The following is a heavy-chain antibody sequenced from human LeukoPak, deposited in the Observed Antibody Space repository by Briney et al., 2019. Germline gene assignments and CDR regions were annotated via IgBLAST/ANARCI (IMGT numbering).Heavy chain of an antibody. Sequence: GRSLRLSCAASGFTFNTYAMHWVRQAPGKGLEWVAVISYDGSSKFYADSVRGRFTISRDNSKNTLYLQMNSLTTEDTAVYFCARDYRYCSSTSCSLFDYWGQGTLVTVSS. J-gene: IGHJ4*02. D-gene: IGHD2-2*01. V-gene: IGHV3-30-3*01. CDR3: ARDYRYCSSTSCSLFDY. CDR1: GFTFNTYA. CDR2: ISYDGSSK.